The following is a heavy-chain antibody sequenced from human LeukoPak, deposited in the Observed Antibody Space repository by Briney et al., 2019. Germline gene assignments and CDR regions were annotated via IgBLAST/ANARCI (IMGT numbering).Heavy chain of an antibody. CDR3: ARDPYSRGFGAFDI. CDR1: GFAFSSFW. CDR2: IHQDGSSE. D-gene: IGHD6-19*01. Sequence: GSLRLSCSASGFAFSSFWMTWVRQTPGKGLEWVANIHQDGSSEVYVDSVNGRFTISRDNDKNSLYLQMNSLTAEDTAVYYCARDPYSRGFGAFDIWGLGTLVTVSS. J-gene: IGHJ3*02. V-gene: IGHV3-7*04.